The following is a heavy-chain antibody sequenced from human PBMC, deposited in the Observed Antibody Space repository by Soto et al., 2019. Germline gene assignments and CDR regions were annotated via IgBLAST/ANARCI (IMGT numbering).Heavy chain of an antibody. CDR3: ASSIAAAAPLDY. J-gene: IGHJ4*02. D-gene: IGHD6-13*01. V-gene: IGHV4-59*01. CDR1: GGSISSYY. Sequence: SETLSLTCTVSGGSISSYYWSWIRQPPGKGLEWIGYIYYSGSTNYNPSLKSRVTISGDTSKNQSSLKLSSVTAADTAVNYGASSIAAAAPLDYGGQGTLVPVSP. CDR2: IYYSGST.